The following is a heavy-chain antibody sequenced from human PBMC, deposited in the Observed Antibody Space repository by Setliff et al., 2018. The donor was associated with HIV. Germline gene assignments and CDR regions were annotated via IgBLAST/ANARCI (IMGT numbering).Heavy chain of an antibody. CDR3: ARIGSGWSVGWFDP. D-gene: IGHD6-13*01. CDR1: GSSISSNYY. Sequence: SETLSLTCTVSGSSISSNYYWAWIRQAPGKGLEWIGCIDASANTYYIPSLKSRATISIDTSKNQLSLKLRPVTAADTAVYYCARIGSGWSVGWFDPWGQGTLVTSPQ. CDR2: IDASANT. V-gene: IGHV4-38-2*02. J-gene: IGHJ5*02.